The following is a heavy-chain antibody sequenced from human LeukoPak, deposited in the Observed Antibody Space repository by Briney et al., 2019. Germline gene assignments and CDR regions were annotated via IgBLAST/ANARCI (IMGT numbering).Heavy chain of an antibody. CDR1: GFTFSSYS. V-gene: IGHV3-21*01. Sequence: GSLRLSCAAPGFTFSSYSMNWVRQAPGKGLEWVSSISSSSSYIYYADSVKGRFTISRDNAKNSLYLQMNSLRAEDTAVYYCAKTGSSSWGYFDYWGQGTLVTVSS. CDR2: ISSSSSYI. J-gene: IGHJ4*02. D-gene: IGHD6-13*01. CDR3: AKTGSSSWGYFDY.